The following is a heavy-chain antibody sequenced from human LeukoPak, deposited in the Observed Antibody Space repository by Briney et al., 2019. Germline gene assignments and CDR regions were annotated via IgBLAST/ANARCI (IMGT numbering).Heavy chain of an antibody. CDR3: AKYLGVPAAIPIPFDY. CDR1: GFTFSSYA. D-gene: IGHD2-2*01. Sequence: GGSLSLSCAASGFTFSSYAMHWVRQAPGKGLEWVAVISYDGSNKYYADSVKGRFTISRDNSKNTLYLQMNSLRAEDTAVYYCAKYLGVPAAIPIPFDYWGQGTLVTVSS. CDR2: ISYDGSNK. V-gene: IGHV3-30-3*02. J-gene: IGHJ4*02.